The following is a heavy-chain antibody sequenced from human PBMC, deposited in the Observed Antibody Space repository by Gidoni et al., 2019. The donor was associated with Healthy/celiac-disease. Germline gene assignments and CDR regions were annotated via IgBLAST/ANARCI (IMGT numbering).Heavy chain of an antibody. CDR2: LYYSGST. CDR1: GGSISSGGYY. J-gene: IGHJ4*02. Sequence: QVQLQESGPGLVKPSQTLSLTCTVSGGSISSGGYYWSWIRQHPGKGLEWIGYLYYSGSTYYNPSLKSRVTISVDTSKNQFSLKLSSVTAADTAVYYCARIGVGAKFKVLDYWGQGTLVTVSS. D-gene: IGHD1-26*01. CDR3: ARIGVGAKFKVLDY. V-gene: IGHV4-31*03.